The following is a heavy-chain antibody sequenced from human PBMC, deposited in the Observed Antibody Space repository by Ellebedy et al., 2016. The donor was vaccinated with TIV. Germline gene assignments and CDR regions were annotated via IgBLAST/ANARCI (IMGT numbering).Heavy chain of an antibody. CDR1: GFPFSSYA. CDR3: AKVTTMMVVDGDAFDL. Sequence: GGSLRLSCAASGFPFSSYAMSWVRQASGKGLEWVSGITGSGGRTYYAGSVEGRFTISRDNSRNTLYLQMNSLRAEDTALYYCAKVTTMMVVDGDAFDLWGQGTMVTVSS. J-gene: IGHJ3*01. V-gene: IGHV3-23*01. D-gene: IGHD3-22*01. CDR2: ITGSGGRT.